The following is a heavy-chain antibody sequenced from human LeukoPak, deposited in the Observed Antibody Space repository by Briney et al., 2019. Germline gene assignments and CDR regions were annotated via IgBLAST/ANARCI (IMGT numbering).Heavy chain of an antibody. CDR1: GFTFSSSA. V-gene: IGHV3-23*01. J-gene: IGHJ3*02. D-gene: IGHD1-26*01. CDR3: AKDVREWELPSLQSDAFDI. CDR2: ISGSGGST. Sequence: PGGSLRLSCAASGFTFSSSAMSWVRQAPGKGLEWVSAISGSGGSTYYADSVKGRFTISRDNSKNTLYLQMNSLRAEDTAVYYCAKDVREWELPSLQSDAFDIWGQGTMVTVSS.